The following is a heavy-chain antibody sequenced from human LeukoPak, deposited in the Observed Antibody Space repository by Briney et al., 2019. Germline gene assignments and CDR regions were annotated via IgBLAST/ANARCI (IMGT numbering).Heavy chain of an antibody. CDR1: GFTFSSYA. CDR3: AREGATTGSGYPHWFDP. D-gene: IGHD3-22*01. J-gene: IGHJ5*02. Sequence: GRSLRLSCAASGFTFSSYAMHWVRQAPGKGLEWVAVISYDGSNKYYADSVKGRVTISRDNSKNTLYLQMNSVRAEDTAVYYCAREGATTGSGYPHWFDPWAQGTLVTVFS. CDR2: ISYDGSNK. V-gene: IGHV3-30*04.